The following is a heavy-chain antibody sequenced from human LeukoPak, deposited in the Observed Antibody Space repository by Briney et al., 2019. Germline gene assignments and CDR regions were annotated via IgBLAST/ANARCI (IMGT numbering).Heavy chain of an antibody. D-gene: IGHD3-16*01. V-gene: IGHV1-18*01. CDR1: GYTFNNYG. Sequence: ASMKVSCKASGYTFNNYGISWVRQAPGQGLEWMGWINTYNDNTNYAQKIQGRVTLTTDTSTSTAYMELRSLRSDDTAVYYCARGLMITFGKGIVKEEYYYSGMDVWGQGTTVTVSS. CDR3: ARGLMITFGKGIVKEEYYYSGMDV. CDR2: INTYNDNT. J-gene: IGHJ6*02.